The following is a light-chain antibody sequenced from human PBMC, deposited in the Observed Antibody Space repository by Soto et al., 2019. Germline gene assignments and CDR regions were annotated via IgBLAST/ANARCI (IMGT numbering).Light chain of an antibody. V-gene: IGLV4-69*01. J-gene: IGLJ2*01. CDR3: QPWRTGLWL. CDR1: SGHSSYA. CDR2: LNSDGSH. Sequence: QPVLTQSPSASASLGASVKLTCTLSSGHSSYAIAWHQQQPEKGPRYLMKLNSDGSHSKGDGIPDRFSGSSSGAERYLTISSLPSEDEAYYYCQPWRTGLWLFGRGTKLTLL.